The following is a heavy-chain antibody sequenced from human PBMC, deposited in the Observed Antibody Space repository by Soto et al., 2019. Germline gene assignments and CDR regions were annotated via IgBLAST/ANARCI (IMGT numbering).Heavy chain of an antibody. CDR3: ARGEEYCSSTSCYNWFDP. J-gene: IGHJ5*02. Sequence: GGSLRLSCVASGFTFSSYAMHWVRQAPGKGLEYVSAISSNGGSTYYANSVKGRFTISRDNSKNTLYLQMGSLRAEDMAVYYCARGEEYCSSTSCYNWFDPWGQGTLVTVSS. CDR2: ISSNGGST. V-gene: IGHV3-64*01. CDR1: GFTFSSYA. D-gene: IGHD2-2*01.